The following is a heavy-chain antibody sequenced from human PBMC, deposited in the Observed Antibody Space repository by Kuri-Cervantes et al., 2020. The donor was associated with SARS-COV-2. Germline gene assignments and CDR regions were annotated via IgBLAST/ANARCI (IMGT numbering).Heavy chain of an antibody. CDR1: GGSFSGYY. D-gene: IGHD6-13*01. J-gene: IGHJ4*02. CDR3: ARESEAAAAFDN. CDR2: INHSGST. V-gene: IGHV4-34*01. Sequence: SETLSLTCAVYGGSFSGYYWSWIRQPPGKGLEWIGEINHSGSTNYNPSLKSRVTISVDTSKNQFSLKLSSVTAADTAVYYCARESEAAAAFDNWGQGTLVTVSS.